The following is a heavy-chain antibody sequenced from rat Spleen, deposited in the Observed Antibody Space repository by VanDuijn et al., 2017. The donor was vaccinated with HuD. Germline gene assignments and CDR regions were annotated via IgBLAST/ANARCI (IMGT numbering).Heavy chain of an antibody. J-gene: IGHJ2*01. CDR2: INSSSTT. Sequence: EVQLQESGPGLVKPSQSLSLTCSVTGYSITSNYWGWIRKFPENKMEWIGHINSSSTTSYNPILKSRISITRDTSKNQFFLQLNSVTTEDTATYFCASTYYGYISFHYWGQGVMVTVSS. CDR1: GYSITSNY. D-gene: IGHD1-9*01. CDR3: ASTYYGYISFHY. V-gene: IGHV3-1*01.